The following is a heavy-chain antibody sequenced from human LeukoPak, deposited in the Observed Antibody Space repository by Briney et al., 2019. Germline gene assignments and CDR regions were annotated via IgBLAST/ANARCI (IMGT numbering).Heavy chain of an antibody. CDR3: VSGCGRVSCPYSFDY. Sequence: PGGSLRLSCTASGFTFSTYWMSWVRQAPGKGLEWVATIRQDGSEKHHVDSVKGRSTISRDNAMASLYLQMDSLRAEDTAVYYCVSGCGRVSCPYSFDYWGQGTLVTVSS. D-gene: IGHD2-15*01. CDR1: GFTFSTYW. J-gene: IGHJ4*02. V-gene: IGHV3-7*01. CDR2: IRQDGSEK.